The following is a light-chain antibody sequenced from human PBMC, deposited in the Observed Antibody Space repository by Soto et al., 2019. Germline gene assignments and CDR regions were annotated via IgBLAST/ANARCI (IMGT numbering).Light chain of an antibody. CDR3: QTWGTGEV. CDR1: SGHSSYA. V-gene: IGLV4-69*01. Sequence: QSVLTQSPSASASLGASVKLTCTLSSGHSSYAIAWHQQQPEKGPRYLMKLNSDGSHSKGDGIPDRFSGSSSGAERYLTISNLQSEDEADYYCQTWGTGEVFGGGTQLTVL. CDR2: LNSDGSH. J-gene: IGLJ2*01.